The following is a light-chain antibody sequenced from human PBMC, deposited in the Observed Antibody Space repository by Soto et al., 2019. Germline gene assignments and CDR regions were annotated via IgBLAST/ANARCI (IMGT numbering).Light chain of an antibody. CDR3: QQYDSSPLT. CDR2: GAS. V-gene: IGKV3-20*01. J-gene: IGKJ1*01. Sequence: EIVLTQSPGTLSLSPGERATLSCRASQSVSSSFLAWYQQKPGQAPRLLIYGASTRATGLPDRFSGSGSGTDFTLTISSLEPEDFAVYYCQQYDSSPLTFGPGTKVEIK. CDR1: QSVSSSF.